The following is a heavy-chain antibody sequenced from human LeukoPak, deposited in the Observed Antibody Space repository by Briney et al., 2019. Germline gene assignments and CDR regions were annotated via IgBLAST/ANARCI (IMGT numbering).Heavy chain of an antibody. D-gene: IGHD2-15*01. V-gene: IGHV4-59*08. CDR2: IYFSGST. CDR3: ASTGYCIGGSCYSNYFDH. Sequence: PSETLSLTCTVSGVSITSFYWSWVRQPPGKGLEWIGYIYFSGSTNYNPSLKSRVTVSLDTTKNQVSLKLSSVSAADTAVYYCASTGYCIGGSCYSNYFDHWGQGTLVTVSS. J-gene: IGHJ4*02. CDR1: GVSITSFY.